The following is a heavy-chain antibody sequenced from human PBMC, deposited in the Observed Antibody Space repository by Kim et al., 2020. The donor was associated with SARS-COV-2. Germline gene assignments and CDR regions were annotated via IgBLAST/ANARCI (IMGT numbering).Heavy chain of an antibody. CDR1: GCTFTSYA. CDR2: INTNTGNP. CDR3: ARDYPGYPSYDFWCGYYAPAAFDI. Sequence: ASVKVSCKASGCTFTSYAMNWVRQAPGQGLEWMGWINTNTGNPTYAQGFTGRFAFSLDTSVSTAYLQISSLKAEDTAVYYCARDYPGYPSYDFWCGYYAPAAFDIWGQGKLVTVSS. D-gene: IGHD3-3*01. V-gene: IGHV7-4-1*02. J-gene: IGHJ3*02.